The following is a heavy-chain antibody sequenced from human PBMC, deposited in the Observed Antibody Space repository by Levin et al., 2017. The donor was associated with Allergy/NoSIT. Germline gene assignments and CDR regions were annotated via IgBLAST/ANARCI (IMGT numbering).Heavy chain of an antibody. J-gene: IGHJ6*02. CDR3: AKDRLTIFGVVTVDYYYGMDV. Sequence: AGGSLRLSCAASGFTFSSYAMSWVRQAPGKGLEWVSAISGSGGSTYYADSVKGRFTISRDNSKNTLYLQMNSLRAEDTAVYYCAKDRLTIFGVVTVDYYYGMDVWGQGTTVTVSS. D-gene: IGHD3-3*01. CDR1: GFTFSSYA. CDR2: ISGSGGST. V-gene: IGHV3-23*01.